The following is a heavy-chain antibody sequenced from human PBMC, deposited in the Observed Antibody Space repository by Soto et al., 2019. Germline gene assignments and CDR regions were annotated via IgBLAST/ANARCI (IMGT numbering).Heavy chain of an antibody. CDR2: IWYDGSNK. J-gene: IGHJ4*02. V-gene: IGHV3-33*01. CDR3: ACDYLVIPHRVIDY. D-gene: IGHD2-15*01. CDR1: GFTFSSYG. Sequence: QVQLVESGGGVVQPGRSLRLSCAASGFTFSSYGMHWVRQAPGKGLEWVAVIWYDGSNKYYADSVKGRFTSSRDNSKNTVYLQMNRLRAEDTAVYYLACDYLVIPHRVIDYWGQGTLVTVSS.